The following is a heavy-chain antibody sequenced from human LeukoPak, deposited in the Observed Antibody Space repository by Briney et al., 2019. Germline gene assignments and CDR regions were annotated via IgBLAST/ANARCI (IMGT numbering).Heavy chain of an antibody. D-gene: IGHD6-19*01. CDR2: ISWNSGSI. Sequence: GGSLRLSCAASGFTFDDYAMHWVRQAPGKGLEWVSGISWNSGSIGYADSVKGRITISRDNAKNSLYLQMNSLRAEDTALYYCAKGQWLVREGMDVWGQGTTVTVSS. V-gene: IGHV3-9*01. CDR1: GFTFDDYA. CDR3: AKGQWLVREGMDV. J-gene: IGHJ6*02.